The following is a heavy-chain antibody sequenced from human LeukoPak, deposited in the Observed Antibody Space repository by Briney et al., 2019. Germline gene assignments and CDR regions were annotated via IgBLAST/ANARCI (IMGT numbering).Heavy chain of an antibody. D-gene: IGHD2-15*01. CDR3: ARDVVVVVAATPPHYYFDY. V-gene: IGHV1-46*01. CDR1: GYTFTSYY. J-gene: IGHJ4*02. CDR2: INPSGGST. Sequence: ASVKVSCKASGYTFTSYYMHWVRQAPGQGLEWMGIINPSGGSTSYAQKFQGRVTMTRDTSTSTVYMELSSLRSEDTAVYYCARDVVVVVAATPPHYYFDYWGQGTLVTVSS.